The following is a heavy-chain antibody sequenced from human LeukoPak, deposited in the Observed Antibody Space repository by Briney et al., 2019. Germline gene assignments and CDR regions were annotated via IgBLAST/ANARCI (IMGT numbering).Heavy chain of an antibody. CDR2: MNPNSGKT. D-gene: IGHD6-19*01. J-gene: IGHJ4*02. CDR3: ATSSGWSPLDC. CDR1: GYTFTNHD. V-gene: IGHV1-8*01. Sequence: ASVKVSCKASGYTFTNHDINWVRQAPGQGLEWMGWMNPNSGKTGYAQKFRGRVTMTMNTSISTAYMELSSLGSEETAVYYCATSSGWSPLDCWGQGTLVTVSS.